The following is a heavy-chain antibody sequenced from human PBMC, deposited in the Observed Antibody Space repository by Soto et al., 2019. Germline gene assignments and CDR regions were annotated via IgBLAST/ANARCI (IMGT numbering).Heavy chain of an antibody. V-gene: IGHV3-23*01. CDR3: AKDFKAAAGTEDYYYGMDV. CDR2: ISGSGGST. J-gene: IGHJ6*02. Sequence: PGGSLRLSCAASEFTFSSYAMSWVRQAPGKGLEWVSAISGSGGSTYYADSVKGRFTISRDNSKNTLYLQMNSLRAEDTAVYYCAKDFKAAAGTEDYYYGMDVWGQGTTVTVSS. CDR1: EFTFSSYA. D-gene: IGHD6-13*01.